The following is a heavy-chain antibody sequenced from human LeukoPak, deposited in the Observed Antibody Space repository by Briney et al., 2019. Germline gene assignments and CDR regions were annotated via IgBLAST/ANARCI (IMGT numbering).Heavy chain of an antibody. D-gene: IGHD5-18*01. CDR1: GYTFTNYW. V-gene: IGHV5-51*01. Sequence: GDSLKISCKGSGYTFTNYWIGWVRQMPGKGLEWMGIIYPDDSDTRYSPSFQGQVTISVDKSISTAYLQWSSLKASDTAMYYCAMDYSYGPHSDFDYWGQGTLVTVSS. CDR3: AMDYSYGPHSDFDY. CDR2: IYPDDSDT. J-gene: IGHJ4*02.